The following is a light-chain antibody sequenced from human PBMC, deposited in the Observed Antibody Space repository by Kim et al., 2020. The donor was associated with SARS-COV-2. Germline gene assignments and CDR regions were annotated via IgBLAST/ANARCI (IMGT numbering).Light chain of an antibody. CDR3: SSYAGSNNLV. CDR2: EVG. J-gene: IGLJ2*01. CDR1: SSDVGVYNY. Sequence: GQPVTFDCPATSSDVGVYNYDSWNQRHPGKAPQLLFYEVGKRPSGVPDRFSGSKSGNTASLTVSGVQAEDEADYYCSSYAGSNNLVFGGGTQLTVL. V-gene: IGLV2-8*01.